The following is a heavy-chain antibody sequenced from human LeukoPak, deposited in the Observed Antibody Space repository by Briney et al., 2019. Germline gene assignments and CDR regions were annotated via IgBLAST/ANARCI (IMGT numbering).Heavy chain of an antibody. V-gene: IGHV3-66*01. CDR3: ARVSRYYGSGTYYHDAFDI. CDR1: GFTVSGNY. D-gene: IGHD3-10*01. J-gene: IGHJ3*02. CDR2: IYTGGST. Sequence: GGSLRLSCAASGFTVSGNYMRWVRQAPGKGLEWVSVIYTGGSTYYADSVKGRFTISRDSSKNTLYLQMNSLRAEDTAVYYCARVSRYYGSGTYYHDAFDIWGQGTTVTVSS.